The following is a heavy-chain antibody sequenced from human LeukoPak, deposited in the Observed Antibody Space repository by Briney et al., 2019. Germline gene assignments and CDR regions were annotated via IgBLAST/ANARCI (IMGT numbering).Heavy chain of an antibody. CDR2: INWNGGTT. V-gene: IGHV3-20*04. CDR3: ARDRDQWLEAFDI. Sequence: GGSLRLSCAASGFTDYGMSWIRQAPGKGLEWVSGINWNGGTTTYADSVKGRFTISRDNAKNSLYLQMNSLRAEDTAFYYCARDRDQWLEAFDIWGQGTMVTVSS. J-gene: IGHJ3*02. D-gene: IGHD6-19*01. CDR1: GFTDYG.